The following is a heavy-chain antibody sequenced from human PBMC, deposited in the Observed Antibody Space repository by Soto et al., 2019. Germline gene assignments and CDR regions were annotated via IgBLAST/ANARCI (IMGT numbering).Heavy chain of an antibody. CDR2: IWYDGIKK. Sequence: QVQVVESGGGVVQPGRSLRLYCAASGFTFSSFGMHWVRQAPGKGLEWVSLIWYDGIKKSYGDSVKGRFTISRDNSRNTVYLQMNSLRADDTAVYYCARDASYYSLWSGYYPSRNGMDVWGQGTKVTVSS. J-gene: IGHJ6*02. V-gene: IGHV3-33*01. CDR1: GFTFSSFG. CDR3: ARDASYYSLWSGYYPSRNGMDV. D-gene: IGHD3-3*01.